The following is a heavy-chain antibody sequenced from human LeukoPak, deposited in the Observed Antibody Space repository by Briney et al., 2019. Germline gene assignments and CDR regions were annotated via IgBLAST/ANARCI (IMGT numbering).Heavy chain of an antibody. Sequence: GGSLRLSCAASGFTVSSNYMSWVRQAPGKGLEWVSVIYSGGSTYYADSVKGRFTISRDNSKNTLYLQMNSLRAEDTAVYYCARLYGGTYYYYGLDVWGQGTTVTVSS. CDR2: IYSGGST. V-gene: IGHV3-53*01. CDR3: ARLYGGTYYYYGLDV. CDR1: GFTVSSNY. J-gene: IGHJ6*02. D-gene: IGHD4-23*01.